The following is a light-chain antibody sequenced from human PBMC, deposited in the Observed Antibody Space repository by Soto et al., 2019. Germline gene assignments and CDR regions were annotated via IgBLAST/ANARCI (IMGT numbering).Light chain of an antibody. J-gene: IGLJ1*01. V-gene: IGLV2-14*01. CDR1: SSDVGFYDF. CDR3: RSYTSSSTQV. Sequence: QSALTQPASVSVSPGQSITVSCTGTSSDVGFYDFVSWYQQHPGKAPKLMIYDVSNRPSGVSNRFSGSKSGNTASLTISGLQAEDEADYYCRSYTSSSTQVFGTGNKVTGL. CDR2: DVS.